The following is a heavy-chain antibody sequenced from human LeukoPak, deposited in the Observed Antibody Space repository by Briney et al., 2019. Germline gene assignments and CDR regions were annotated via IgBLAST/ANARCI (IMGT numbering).Heavy chain of an antibody. CDR1: GYTFTSYG. CDR3: AREHCSSTSCYAFGPFGYYYYGMDV. V-gene: IGHV1-18*01. CDR2: ISAYNGNT. D-gene: IGHD2-2*01. J-gene: IGHJ6*02. Sequence: ASVKVSCKASGYTFTSYGISWVRQAPGQGLEWMGWISAYNGNTNYAQKLQGRVTVTTDTSTSTAYMELRSLRSDDTAVYYCAREHCSSTSCYAFGPFGYYYYGMDVWGQGTTVTVSS.